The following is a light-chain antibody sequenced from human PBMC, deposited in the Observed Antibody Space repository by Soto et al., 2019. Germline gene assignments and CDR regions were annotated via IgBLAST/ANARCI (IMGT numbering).Light chain of an antibody. CDR3: QQYNGYWT. CDR1: QSISGS. CDR2: EAS. V-gene: IGKV1-5*03. Sequence: DIQMTQSPSTLSASVGDRVTITCRASQSISGSLAWYQQKPGKAPKLLIYEASNLKSGDPSRFSGSGSGTEYTLTIRSLQPDDSASYYCQQYNGYWTFGQGTRVEIK. J-gene: IGKJ1*01.